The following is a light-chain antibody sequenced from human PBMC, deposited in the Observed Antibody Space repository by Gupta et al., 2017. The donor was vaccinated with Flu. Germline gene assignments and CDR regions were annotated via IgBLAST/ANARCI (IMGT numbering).Light chain of an antibody. J-gene: IGKJ1*01. CDR3: QHHNSYSQT. CDR1: QSISNW. V-gene: IGKV1-5*03. Sequence: DIQMTQSPSTLSASVGDRVTITCRASQSISNWLAWYQQKPGKAPTLLIYKASSLKSGVPSRFSGSGYGTEFTLTISSLQPDDSATYYCQHHNSYSQTFGQGTKVEIK. CDR2: KAS.